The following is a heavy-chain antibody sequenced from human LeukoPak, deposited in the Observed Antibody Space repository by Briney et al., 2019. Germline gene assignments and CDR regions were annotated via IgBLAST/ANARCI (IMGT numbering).Heavy chain of an antibody. CDR2: IHYSGST. J-gene: IGHJ3*01. V-gene: IGHV4-59*08. CDR3: ARHHLVVGAIT. D-gene: IGHD2-15*01. CDR1: SGSISSYY. Sequence: PSETLSLTCTVSSGSISSYYWSWIRQPPGKGLEWIAYIHYSGSTNYNPSLKSRVTISVDTSKTRFSLTLSSVTAADTAVYYCARHHLVVGAITWGQGTMVTVSS.